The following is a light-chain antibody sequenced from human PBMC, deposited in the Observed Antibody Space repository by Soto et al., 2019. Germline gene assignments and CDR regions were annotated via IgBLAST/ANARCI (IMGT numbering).Light chain of an antibody. CDR3: QQFNSYLLYT. J-gene: IGKJ2*01. CDR2: DAS. Sequence: AIQLTQSPSSLSASVGDRVTITCRASQGISSALAWYQQKPGKAPKLLIYDASSLESGGPSRFSGSGSGTDFTLTISSLQPEDFATYYCQQFNSYLLYTFGQGTKLEIK. V-gene: IGKV1-13*02. CDR1: QGISSA.